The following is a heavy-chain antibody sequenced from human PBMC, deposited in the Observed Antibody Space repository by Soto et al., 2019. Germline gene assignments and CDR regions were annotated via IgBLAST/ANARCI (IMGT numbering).Heavy chain of an antibody. CDR1: GFTFSSYG. CDR2: ISYDGSNK. CDR3: CFGDPDEYFQH. Sequence: QVQLVESGGGVVQPGRSLRLSCAASGFTFSSYGMHWVRQAPGKGLEWVAVISYDGSNKYYAYSVKGRFTISRDNSKNTLYLQMNSLRAEDTAVYYCCFGDPDEYFQHWGQGTLVTVSS. D-gene: IGHD3-10*01. V-gene: IGHV3-30*03. J-gene: IGHJ1*01.